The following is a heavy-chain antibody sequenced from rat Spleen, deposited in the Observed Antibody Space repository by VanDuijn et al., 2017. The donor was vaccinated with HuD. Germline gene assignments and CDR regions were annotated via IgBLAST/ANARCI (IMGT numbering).Heavy chain of an antibody. CDR3: TRDVYYGSDY. CDR1: KLNFSDYD. V-gene: IGHV5-25*01. D-gene: IGHD1-6*01. J-gene: IGHJ2*01. CDR2: ISTAGTNT. Sequence: EVRLVESGGALVQPGRPLKISCADSKLNFSDYDMAWVRQTPAKGLEWIASISTAGTNTYYRDSVKGRFTISRDNAKSTLYLQMNSLRSEDTATYYCTRDVYYGSDYWGQGVMVTVSS.